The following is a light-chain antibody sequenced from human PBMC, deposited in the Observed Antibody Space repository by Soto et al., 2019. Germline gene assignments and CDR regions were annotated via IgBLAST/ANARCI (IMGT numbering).Light chain of an antibody. J-gene: IGLJ2*01. Sequence: QSVLTQPPSVSAAPGQKVTISCSGSSSTIGSNHVSWYQHLPGTAPKLLIYDNNKRPSGIPDRFSGTKSGTSATLDITGLQTGDEAHYYCAIWDSGLIAGVFGGGTKVTVL. CDR3: AIWDSGLIAGV. CDR1: SSTIGSNH. V-gene: IGLV1-51*01. CDR2: DNN.